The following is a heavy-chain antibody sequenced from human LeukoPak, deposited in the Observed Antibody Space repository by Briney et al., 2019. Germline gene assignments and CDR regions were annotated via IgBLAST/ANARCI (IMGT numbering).Heavy chain of an antibody. J-gene: IGHJ4*02. D-gene: IGHD3-10*01. CDR2: ISYDGSNK. Sequence: PGRSLRLSCAASGFTFSSYAMHWVRQAPGKGLEWVAVISYDGSNKYYADSVKGRFTISRDNDKNSLYLQMNSLRAEDTAVYYCASAGPFGESPFDYWGQGTLVTVSS. CDR3: ASAGPFGESPFDY. V-gene: IGHV3-30*04. CDR1: GFTFSSYA.